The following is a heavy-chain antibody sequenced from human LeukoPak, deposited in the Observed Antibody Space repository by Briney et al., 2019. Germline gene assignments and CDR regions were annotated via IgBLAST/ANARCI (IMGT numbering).Heavy chain of an antibody. V-gene: IGHV1-3*01. CDR2: INGGSGNT. CDR3: ARDWGYQLIAY. J-gene: IGHJ4*02. CDR1: GYTFTGYA. Sequence: ASVKVSCKASGYTFTGYALHWVRQAPGQRLEWMGWINGGSGNTKYSQNFQGRVTITRDTSASTAYMELSSLRSEDMAVYYCARDWGYQLIAYWGQGTLVTVSS. D-gene: IGHD2-2*01.